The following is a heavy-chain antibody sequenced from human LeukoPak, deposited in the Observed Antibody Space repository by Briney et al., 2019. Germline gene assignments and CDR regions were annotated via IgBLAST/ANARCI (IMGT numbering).Heavy chain of an antibody. CDR2: ISANNNNT. D-gene: IGHD2-2*01. J-gene: IGHJ4*02. V-gene: IGHV1-18*01. CDR1: GYSFTTYG. CDR3: ARALYHTFDY. Sequence: ASVKVSCKASGYSFTTYGISWVRQAPGQGIEWMGWISANNNNTDNVQKLQGRVTMTTDTSTSTAYMELRSLRSDDTAVYYCARALYHTFDYWGQGTLVTVSS.